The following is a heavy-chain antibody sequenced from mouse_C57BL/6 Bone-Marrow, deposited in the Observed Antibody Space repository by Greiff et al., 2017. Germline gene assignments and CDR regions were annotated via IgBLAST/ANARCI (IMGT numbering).Heavy chain of an antibody. J-gene: IGHJ4*01. V-gene: IGHV14-4*01. CDR3: STSTEITSMDY. CDR1: GFNIKDDY. CDR2: IDPENGDT. Sequence: VQLQQSGAGLVRPGASVKLSCTASGFNIKDDYMHWVKQRPEQGLEWIGWIDPENGDTEYASKFQGKATITADTSSNTAYLQLSSLTSEDTAVYYCSTSTEITSMDYWGQGTSVTVSS. D-gene: IGHD2-4*01.